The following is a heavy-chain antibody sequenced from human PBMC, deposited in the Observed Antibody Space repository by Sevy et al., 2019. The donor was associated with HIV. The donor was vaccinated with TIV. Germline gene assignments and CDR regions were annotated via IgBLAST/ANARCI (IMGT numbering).Heavy chain of an antibody. CDR2: ISSTGGNT. CDR3: VRRGTAGSYDY. J-gene: IGHJ4*02. D-gene: IGHD1-26*01. V-gene: IGHV3-64*02. Sequence: GGSLRLSCAASGFTFSSYVMHWARQAPGKGLESVSAISSTGGNTYYIDTVKGRFTISRDNSKNTLYLQMDSLRVEGMAVYYCVRRGTAGSYDYWGQGALVTVSS. CDR1: GFTFSSYV.